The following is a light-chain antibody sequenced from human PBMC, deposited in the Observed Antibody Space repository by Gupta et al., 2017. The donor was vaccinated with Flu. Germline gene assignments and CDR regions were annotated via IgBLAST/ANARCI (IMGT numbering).Light chain of an antibody. CDR3: QSYDSTPRGPNWV. CDR2: GNN. V-gene: IGLV1-40*01. J-gene: IGLJ3*02. CDR1: SSNIGAGYD. Sequence: QSILTQPPSVSGAPGQRVTIPCTGSSSNIGAGYDTHWYQQLPGTAPKLLIYGNNNRPSGVPDRFSCSKSGTSASLAITGLQPEDEADDYCQSYDSTPRGPNWVFGGGTKLTVL.